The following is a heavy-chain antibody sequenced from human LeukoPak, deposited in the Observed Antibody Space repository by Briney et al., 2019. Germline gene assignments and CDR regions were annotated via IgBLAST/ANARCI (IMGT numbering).Heavy chain of an antibody. CDR3: AVGASGSGWSHFDY. V-gene: IGHV1-69*13. J-gene: IGHJ4*02. D-gene: IGHD6-19*01. CDR1: GDTFSDYT. CDR2: IIPIFGTA. Sequence: EASVKVSCKASGDTFSDYTVSWVRQVPGQGLEWMGGIIPIFGTANYAQKFQGRVTITADESTSTAYMELSSLRSEDTAVYYCAVGASGSGWSHFDYWGQGTLVTVSS.